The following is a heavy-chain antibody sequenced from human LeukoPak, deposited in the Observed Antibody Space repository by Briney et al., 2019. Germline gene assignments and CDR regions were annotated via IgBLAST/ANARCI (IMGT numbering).Heavy chain of an antibody. CDR2: IWNDGSDK. V-gene: IGHV3-33*06. D-gene: IGHD4-11*01. CDR1: GFTFSHYA. Sequence: RSLRLSCTTSGFTFSHYAMHWVRQAPGKALQWVAVIWNDGSDKYYGDSVKGRFTISRDNSKKTVYLQLSSLRVEDTAVYYCAKDAERGFDFSNSLQSWGQGTLVTVSS. J-gene: IGHJ4*02. CDR3: AKDAERGFDFSNSLQS.